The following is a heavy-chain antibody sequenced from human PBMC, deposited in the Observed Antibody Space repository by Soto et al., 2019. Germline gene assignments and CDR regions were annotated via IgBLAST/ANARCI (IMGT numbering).Heavy chain of an antibody. J-gene: IGHJ6*01. CDR1: GGTFSSYA. CDR2: IIPIFGTA. V-gene: IGHV1-69*13. Sequence: GASVKVSCKASGGTFSSYAISLVRQAPGQGLEWMGGIIPIFGTANYAQKFQGRVTITADESASTAYMELSSLRSEDTAVYYCARVRGYSSSAPDYYYGMDVWGQGTTVTVSS. D-gene: IGHD6-6*01. CDR3: ARVRGYSSSAPDYYYGMDV.